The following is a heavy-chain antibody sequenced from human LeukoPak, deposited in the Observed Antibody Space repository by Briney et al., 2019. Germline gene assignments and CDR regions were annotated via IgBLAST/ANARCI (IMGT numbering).Heavy chain of an antibody. CDR2: ISSSSSYI. D-gene: IGHD6-13*01. V-gene: IGHV3-21*01. CDR1: GFTFSSYS. Sequence: TGGSLRLSCAASGFTFSSYSMNWVRQAPGKGLEWVASISSSSSYIYYADSVKGRFTISRDNSKNSLYLQMNSLRAEDTAVYYCARDRWVGVHPRSWYVGNAFDIWGQGTMVTVSS. CDR3: ARDRWVGVHPRSWYVGNAFDI. J-gene: IGHJ3*02.